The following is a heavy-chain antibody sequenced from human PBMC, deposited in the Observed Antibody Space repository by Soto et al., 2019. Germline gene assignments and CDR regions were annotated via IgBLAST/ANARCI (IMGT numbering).Heavy chain of an antibody. D-gene: IGHD2-15*01. CDR3: ARDKYCSGGSCYSEPFDY. Sequence: GGSLRLSCAASGFTFSSYWMSWVRQAPGKGLEWVANIKQDGSEKYYVDSVKGRFTISRDNAKNSLYLQMNSLRAEDTAVYYCARDKYCSGGSCYSEPFDYWGQGTLVTVSS. V-gene: IGHV3-7*05. J-gene: IGHJ4*02. CDR2: IKQDGSEK. CDR1: GFTFSSYW.